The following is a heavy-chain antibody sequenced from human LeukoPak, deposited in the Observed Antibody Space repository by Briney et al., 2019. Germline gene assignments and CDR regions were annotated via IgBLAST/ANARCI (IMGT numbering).Heavy chain of an antibody. Sequence: ASVKVSCKASGYTFTDYYMHWVRQAPGQGPEWMGWINPNSGDTNYAQNFQGRVTMTRDTSISTAYMELSRLRSDDTAVYSCARGAGGSFSPYGMDVWGQGTTVTVSS. J-gene: IGHJ6*02. V-gene: IGHV1-2*02. CDR2: INPNSGDT. D-gene: IGHD6-13*01. CDR3: ARGAGGSFSPYGMDV. CDR1: GYTFTDYY.